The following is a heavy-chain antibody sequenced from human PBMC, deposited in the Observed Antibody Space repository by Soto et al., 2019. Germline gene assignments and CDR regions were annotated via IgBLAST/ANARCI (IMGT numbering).Heavy chain of an antibody. CDR1: GGTFSSYT. CDR3: ARGSAVKNYYYGMDV. D-gene: IGHD1-26*01. V-gene: IGHV1-69*02. J-gene: IGHJ6*02. CDR2: IIPILGIA. Sequence: QVQLVQSGAEVKKPGSSVKVSCKASGGTFSSYTISWVRQAPGQGLEWMGRIIPILGIANYAQKFQGRVTITADKSTSTADMELRSLRSEDTAVYYCARGSAVKNYYYGMDVWGQGTTVTVSS.